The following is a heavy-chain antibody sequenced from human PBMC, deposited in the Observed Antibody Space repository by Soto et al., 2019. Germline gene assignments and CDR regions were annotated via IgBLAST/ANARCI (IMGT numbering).Heavy chain of an antibody. CDR2: ILPMLDIT. D-gene: IGHD6-13*01. CDR3: TLGSWSAETFDI. J-gene: IGHJ3*02. CDR1: GGTFSTYT. V-gene: IGHV1-69*02. Sequence: ASVKVSCKASGGTFSTYTIIWVRQAPGQGLEWMGRILPMLDITNSAQRFQGRVTITADRSTSTAYLELSSLRSEDTAVYYCTLGSWSAETFDIWGRGTMVTVSS.